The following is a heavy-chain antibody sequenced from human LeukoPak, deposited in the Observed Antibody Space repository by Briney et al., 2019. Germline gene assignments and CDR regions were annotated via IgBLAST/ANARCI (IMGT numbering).Heavy chain of an antibody. CDR1: GYTFTDYY. CDR3: ARAYDFWSGYDYGMDV. V-gene: IGHV1-2*02. D-gene: IGHD3-3*01. J-gene: IGHJ6*02. Sequence: ASVTVSYKASGYTFTDYYMHWVRQAPGQGLEWMGWINPNSGGTNYAQKFQGRVTITRDTSISTAYMELSRLRSDVTAVYYCARAYDFWSGYDYGMDVWGQGTTVTVSS. CDR2: INPNSGGT.